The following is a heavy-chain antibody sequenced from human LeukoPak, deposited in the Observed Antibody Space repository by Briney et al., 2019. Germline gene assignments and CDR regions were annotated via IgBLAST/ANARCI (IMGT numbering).Heavy chain of an antibody. V-gene: IGHV3-43*01. Sequence: GGSLRLSCLASGFPFEDYTMHWVRQAPGKTLEWVSLISWDGTTYYTDSVKGRFTISRDNSKNSLYLQMDTLRSEDTAFYYCVKDLSYESSGHVLEYWGQGTLVTVSS. CDR2: ISWDGTT. D-gene: IGHD3-22*01. CDR3: VKDLSYESSGHVLEY. J-gene: IGHJ4*02. CDR1: GFPFEDYT.